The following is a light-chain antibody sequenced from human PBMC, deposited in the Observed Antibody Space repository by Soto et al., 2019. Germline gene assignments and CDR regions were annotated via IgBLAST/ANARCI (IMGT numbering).Light chain of an antibody. CDR2: GAS. J-gene: IGKJ4*01. V-gene: IGKV3-15*01. Sequence: EIVMTQSPVTLSVWRMGVVTPACRASQSVSSNLAWYQQKPGQAPSLLIYGASTRATGIPARFSGSGSGTDFTLTITRLEPEDFAVYYCQKYQSLTFGGGTKVDIK. CDR1: QSVSSN. CDR3: QKYQSLT.